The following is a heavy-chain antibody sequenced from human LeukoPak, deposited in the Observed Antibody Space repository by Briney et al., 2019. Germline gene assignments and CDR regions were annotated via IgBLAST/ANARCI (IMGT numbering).Heavy chain of an antibody. J-gene: IGHJ4*02. CDR1: GGSISSSSYY. CDR3: ASRLWFGELSFDY. Sequence: SETLSLTCTVSGGSISSSSYYWGWIRQPPGTGLQWFGSIYYSGSTYYNPSLKSRVTISVDTSKNQFSLKLSSVTAADTAVYYCASRLWFGELSFDYWGQGTLVTVSS. CDR2: IYYSGST. D-gene: IGHD3-10*01. V-gene: IGHV4-39*01.